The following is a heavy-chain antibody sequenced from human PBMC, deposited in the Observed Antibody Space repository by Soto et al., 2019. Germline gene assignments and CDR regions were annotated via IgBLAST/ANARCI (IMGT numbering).Heavy chain of an antibody. J-gene: IGHJ4*02. Sequence: QVLLVQSGAEVKKPGSSVKISCKASGGSFGNSAINWVRQTPGQGLEWLGGFIPVYRTLNYAQKFQGRVTLTAVESTGTADMTLSSLASNDTAVYYCATGVIWIGYFTVDSWGQGTRVTVSS. CDR2: FIPVYRTL. CDR1: GGSFGNSA. V-gene: IGHV1-69*01. D-gene: IGHD3-3*01. CDR3: ATGVIWIGYFTVDS.